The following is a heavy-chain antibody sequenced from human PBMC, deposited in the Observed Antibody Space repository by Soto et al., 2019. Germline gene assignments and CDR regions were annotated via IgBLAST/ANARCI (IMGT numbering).Heavy chain of an antibody. D-gene: IGHD3-22*01. CDR3: ARALSDYYDSSGYYYQYYGMDV. V-gene: IGHV6-1*01. Sequence: PSQTLSLTCAISGDSVSSNSAAWNWIRQSPSRGLEWLGRTYYRSKWYNDYAVSVKSRITINPDTSKNQFSLQLNSVTPEDTAVYYCARALSDYYDSSGYYYQYYGMDVWGQGTTVTVSS. CDR1: GDSVSSNSAA. J-gene: IGHJ6*02. CDR2: TYYRSKWYN.